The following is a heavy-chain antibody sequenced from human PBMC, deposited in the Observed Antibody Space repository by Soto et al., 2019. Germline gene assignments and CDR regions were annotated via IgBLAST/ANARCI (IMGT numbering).Heavy chain of an antibody. CDR2: LNSDGSSA. Sequence: EVQLVEFGGGLVQPGGSLRLSCAASGFTFSSYWLHWVRQAPGKGLVWLSRLNSDGSSAYYADSVKGRFTISRDNAQNTVYLLMNSLGDEDTAVYYCVRGKRGGWYFDYWGQGTLVTVSS. D-gene: IGHD6-19*01. CDR3: VRGKRGGWYFDY. V-gene: IGHV3-74*01. J-gene: IGHJ4*02. CDR1: GFTFSSYW.